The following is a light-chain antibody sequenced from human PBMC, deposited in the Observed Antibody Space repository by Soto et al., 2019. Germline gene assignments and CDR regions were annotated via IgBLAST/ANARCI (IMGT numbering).Light chain of an antibody. CDR2: DAS. CDR3: QQLTNFMYT. V-gene: IGKV3-11*01. Sequence: IVLTQSPATLSLSPGERVTLSCRASQSVSSNLAWYQQKPGQAPRLLIYDASNRATGIPARFSGSGSGTVFTLTIISLEPEEFAVYYCQQLTNFMYTFGQGTKLEIK. J-gene: IGKJ2*01. CDR1: QSVSSN.